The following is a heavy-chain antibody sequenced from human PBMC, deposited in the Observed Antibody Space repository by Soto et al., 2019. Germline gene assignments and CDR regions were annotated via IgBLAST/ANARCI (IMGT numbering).Heavy chain of an antibody. CDR3: ARSEALDAFDI. J-gene: IGHJ3*02. V-gene: IGHV1-69*02. Sequence: SVKVSCKASGGTFSSYTISWVRQAPGQGLEWMGRIIPILGIANYAQKFQGRVTITADKSTSTAYMELSSLRSEDTAVYYCARSEALDAFDIWGQGTMVTVSS. CDR1: GGTFSSYT. CDR2: IIPILGIA.